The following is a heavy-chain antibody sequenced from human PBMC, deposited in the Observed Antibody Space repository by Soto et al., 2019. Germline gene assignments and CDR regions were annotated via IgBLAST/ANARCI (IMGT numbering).Heavy chain of an antibody. CDR2: IWYDGSNK. V-gene: IGHV3-33*01. CDR3: ARFGYSSSSGLDY. J-gene: IGHJ4*02. D-gene: IGHD6-6*01. CDR1: GFTFSSYG. Sequence: ESGGGVVQPGRSLRLSCAASGFTFSSYGMHWVRQAPGKGLEWVAVIWYDGSNKYYADSVKGRFTISRDNSKNTLYLQMNSLRAEDTAVYYCARFGYSSSSGLDYWGQGTLVTVSS.